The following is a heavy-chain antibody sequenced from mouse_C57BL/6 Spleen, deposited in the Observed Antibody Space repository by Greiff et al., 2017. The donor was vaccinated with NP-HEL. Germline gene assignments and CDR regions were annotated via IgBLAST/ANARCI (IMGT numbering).Heavy chain of an antibody. CDR3: ARRSNYDYDD. CDR2: IHPNSGST. Sequence: QVQLQQPGAELVKPGASVKLSCKASGYTFTSYWMHWVKQRPGQGLEWIGMIHPNSGSTNYNEKFKSKATLTVDKSSSTAYMQLSSLTSEDSAVYYCARRSNYDYDDWGQGTTLTVSS. D-gene: IGHD2-4*01. CDR1: GYTFTSYW. V-gene: IGHV1-64*01. J-gene: IGHJ2*01.